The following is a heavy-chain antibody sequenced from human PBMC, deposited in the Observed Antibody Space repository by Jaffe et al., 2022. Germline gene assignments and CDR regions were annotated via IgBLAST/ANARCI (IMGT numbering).Heavy chain of an antibody. CDR2: IYTSGST. CDR3: AREAPSYETRRGYSSGWYEDY. V-gene: IGHV4-61*02. D-gene: IGHD6-19*01. Sequence: QVQLQESGPGLVKPSQTLSLTCTVSGGSISSGSYYWSWIRQPAGKGLEWIGRIYTSGSTNYNPSLKSRVTISVDTSKNQFSLKLSSVTAADTAVYYCAREAPSYETRRGYSSGWYEDYWGQGTLVTVSS. CDR1: GGSISSGSYY. J-gene: IGHJ4*02.